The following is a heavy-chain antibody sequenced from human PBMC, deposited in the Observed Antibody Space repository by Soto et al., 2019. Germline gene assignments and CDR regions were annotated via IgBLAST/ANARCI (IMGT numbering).Heavy chain of an antibody. D-gene: IGHD6-25*01. CDR3: ARLYGFSGFDY. Sequence: SETLSLTCTVSGGSISSYYWSWIRQPPGKGLEWIGYIYYSGSTNYNPSLKSRVTISVDTSKNQFSLKRSSVTAADTAVYYCARLYGFSGFDYWGQGTLVTVPQ. J-gene: IGHJ4*02. CDR1: GGSISSYY. V-gene: IGHV4-59*08. CDR2: IYYSGST.